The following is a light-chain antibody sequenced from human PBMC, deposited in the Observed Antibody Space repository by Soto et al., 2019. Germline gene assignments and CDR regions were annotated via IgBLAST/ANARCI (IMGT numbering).Light chain of an antibody. Sequence: LQMTQSPSTLYGSVGDRVTITCRASQTISSWLAWYQQKPGKAPKLLIYSASALKRGVPSRFSGSGSGTDFALTVSSLQPEDFATYYCQQADTCPWTFGQGTNVDI. CDR3: QQADTCPWT. V-gene: IGKV1-5*01. J-gene: IGKJ1*01. CDR2: SAS. CDR1: QTISSW.